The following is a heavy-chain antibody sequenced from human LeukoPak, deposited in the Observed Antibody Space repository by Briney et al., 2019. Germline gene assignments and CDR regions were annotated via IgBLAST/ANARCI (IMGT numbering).Heavy chain of an antibody. CDR3: ARADYYDSSGYSAAHDAFDI. D-gene: IGHD3-22*01. V-gene: IGHV5-51*01. Sequence: GESLKISCKGSGYSFTSYWIGWVRQMPGKGLEWMGIIYPGDSDTRYSPSFQGQVTISADKSISTAYLQWSSLKASDTAMYYCARADYYDSSGYSAAHDAFDIWGQGTMVTASS. J-gene: IGHJ3*02. CDR1: GYSFTSYW. CDR2: IYPGDSDT.